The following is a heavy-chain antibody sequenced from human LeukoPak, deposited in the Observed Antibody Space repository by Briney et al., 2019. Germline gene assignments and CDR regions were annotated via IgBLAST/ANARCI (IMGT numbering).Heavy chain of an antibody. V-gene: IGHV3-23*01. Sequence: GGSLRLSCAASGFTFSYYYMSWVRQAPGKGLEGVSAISGSGGSTYYADSVKGRFTISRDNSKNTLYLQMNSLRAEDTAVYYCAKLYSSGSLHQYYYFDYWGQGTLVTVSS. CDR3: AKLYSSGSLHQYYYFDY. D-gene: IGHD6-19*01. CDR2: ISGSGGST. CDR1: GFTFSYYY. J-gene: IGHJ4*02.